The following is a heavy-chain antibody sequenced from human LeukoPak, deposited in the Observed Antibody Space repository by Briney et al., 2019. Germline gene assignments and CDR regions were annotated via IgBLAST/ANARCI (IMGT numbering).Heavy chain of an antibody. CDR2: ISYDGSNK. CDR1: GFTFSSYG. CDR3: AKDGVYGDYGGNYFDY. V-gene: IGHV3-30*18. Sequence: GGPLRLSCAASGFTFSSYGMHWVRQAPGKGLEWVAVISYDGSNKYYADSVKGRFTISRDNSKNTLYLQMNSLRAEDTAVYYCAKDGVYGDYGGNYFDYWGQGTLVTVSS. J-gene: IGHJ4*02. D-gene: IGHD4-17*01.